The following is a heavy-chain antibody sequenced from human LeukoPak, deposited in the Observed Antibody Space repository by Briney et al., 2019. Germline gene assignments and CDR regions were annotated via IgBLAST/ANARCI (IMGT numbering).Heavy chain of an antibody. V-gene: IGHV3-15*01. D-gene: IGHD3-16*01. CDR1: GFTFSNAW. Sequence: GGSLRLSCAASGFTFSNAWMSWVRQAPGKGLEWVGRIKSKTDGGTTDYAAPVKGRFTISRDNSKNTLYLQMNSLRVEDTAVYYCAGDTPPGGDYYFDYWGQGTLVIVSS. CDR3: AGDTPPGGDYYFDY. CDR2: IKSKTDGGTT. J-gene: IGHJ4*02.